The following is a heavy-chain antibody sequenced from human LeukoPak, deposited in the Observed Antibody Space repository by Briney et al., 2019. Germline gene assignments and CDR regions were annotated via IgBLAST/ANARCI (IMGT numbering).Heavy chain of an antibody. V-gene: IGHV3-30-3*01. CDR2: ISYDGSNK. Sequence: GGSLRLSCAASGFTFSSYAMHWVRQAPGKGLERVAVISYDGSNKYYADSVKGRFTISRDNSKNTLYLQMNSLRAEDTAVYYCARDTGGLDYYDSSGYFDYWGQGTLVTVSS. CDR1: GFTFSSYA. CDR3: ARDTGGLDYYDSSGYFDY. J-gene: IGHJ4*02. D-gene: IGHD3-22*01.